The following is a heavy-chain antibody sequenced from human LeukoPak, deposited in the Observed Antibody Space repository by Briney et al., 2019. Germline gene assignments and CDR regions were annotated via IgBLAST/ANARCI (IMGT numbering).Heavy chain of an antibody. Sequence: SETLSLTCTVSGGSISSGGYSWSWIRQHPGQGLEWIGYIYYSGGTYYNPSLKSRVTISVDTSKNQFSLKLSSVTAADTAVYYCAREVAAKGGKGFDYWGQGTLVTVSS. V-gene: IGHV4-31*03. CDR2: IYYSGGT. CDR3: AREVAAKGGKGFDY. J-gene: IGHJ4*02. D-gene: IGHD2-15*01. CDR1: GGSISSGGYS.